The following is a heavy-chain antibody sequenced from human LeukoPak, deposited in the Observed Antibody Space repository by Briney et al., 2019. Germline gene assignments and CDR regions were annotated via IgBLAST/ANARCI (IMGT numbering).Heavy chain of an antibody. CDR2: IIPILGIA. CDR1: GGTFSSYA. Sequence: ASVKVYCKASGGTFSSYAISWVRQAPGQGLEWMGRIIPILGIANYAQKFQGRVTITADKSTSTAYMELSSLRSEDTAVYYCARERGYCSSTSCLPDAFDIWGQGTMVTVSS. CDR3: ARERGYCSSTSCLPDAFDI. D-gene: IGHD2-2*01. J-gene: IGHJ3*02. V-gene: IGHV1-69*04.